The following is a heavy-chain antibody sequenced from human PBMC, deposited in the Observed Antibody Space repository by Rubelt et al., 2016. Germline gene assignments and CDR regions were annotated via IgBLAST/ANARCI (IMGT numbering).Heavy chain of an antibody. V-gene: IGHV4-59*12. J-gene: IGHJ5*02. CDR3: ARADYYDSSGYHNWFDP. D-gene: IGHD3-22*01. Sequence: QVQLQESGPGLVKPSETLSLTCTVSGGSISSYYWSWIRQPPGKGLEWIGYIYYSGSTYYNPSLKSRVTVAVDTCKNQFSLKLSSVTAAETAVEYCARADYYDSSGYHNWFDPWGQGTLVTVSS. CDR1: GGSISSYY. CDR2: IYYSGST.